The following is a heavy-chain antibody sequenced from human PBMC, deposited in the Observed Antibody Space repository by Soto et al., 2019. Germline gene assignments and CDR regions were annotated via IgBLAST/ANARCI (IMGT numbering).Heavy chain of an antibody. J-gene: IGHJ5*02. CDR1: GYPFIKYG. CDR3: ATSYDSGFDP. Sequence: QLPLVQSAGEVKKPGASVRVSCKASGYPFIKYGISWIRQAPEQGLEWMGWIKVDSGYTNYAQKFQGRVTMTTDTSSDTAFMELRSLRSDDTAVYYCATSYDSGFDPWGQGTLVSVSS. CDR2: IKVDSGYT. V-gene: IGHV1-18*04. D-gene: IGHD5-12*01.